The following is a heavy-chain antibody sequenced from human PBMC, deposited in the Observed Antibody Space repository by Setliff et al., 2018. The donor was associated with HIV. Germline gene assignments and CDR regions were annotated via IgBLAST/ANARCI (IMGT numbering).Heavy chain of an antibody. Sequence: GGSISSSSYYWGWIRQPPGKGLEWIGSIYYSGSTYSNPSLKSRVTISADTSKNQISLKLNSVTAADTAVYYCARGIGPLPNWENFYYSMDVWGKGTTVTVSS. V-gene: IGHV4-39*01. J-gene: IGHJ6*03. CDR1: GGSISSSSYY. CDR3: ARGIGPLPNWENFYYSMDV. D-gene: IGHD1-26*01. CDR2: IYYSGST.